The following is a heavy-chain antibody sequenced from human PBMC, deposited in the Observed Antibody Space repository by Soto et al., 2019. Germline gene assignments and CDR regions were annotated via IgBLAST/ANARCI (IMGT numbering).Heavy chain of an antibody. J-gene: IGHJ4*02. CDR3: ARGTTVETGSY. Sequence: QVQLLQSGAEVKKPGASVKVSCTASGYTFTRYGISWVRKAPGQGLEWIGWISAYNGNTNYAQKLQGRVTMTTDPATSTAYMELRSLRSDDTAVYYCARGTTVETGSYWGQGTLVTVSS. CDR1: GYTFTRYG. V-gene: IGHV1-18*01. D-gene: IGHD4-17*01. CDR2: ISAYNGNT.